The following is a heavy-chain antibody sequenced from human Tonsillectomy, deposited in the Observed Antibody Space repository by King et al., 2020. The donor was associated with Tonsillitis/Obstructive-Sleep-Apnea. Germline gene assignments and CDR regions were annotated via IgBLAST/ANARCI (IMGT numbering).Heavy chain of an antibody. Sequence: DVQLVESGGGLVQPGGSLRLSCAGSGFTFSSYEMNWVRQAPGKGLEWVSYISSSGSTIYYADSVKGRFTISRDNTKNSLYLQMNSLRAEDTAVYYCAGEVRWELPNDAFDIWGQGTMVTVSS. J-gene: IGHJ3*02. D-gene: IGHD1-26*01. CDR1: GFTFSSYE. CDR3: AGEVRWELPNDAFDI. CDR2: ISSSGSTI. V-gene: IGHV3-48*03.